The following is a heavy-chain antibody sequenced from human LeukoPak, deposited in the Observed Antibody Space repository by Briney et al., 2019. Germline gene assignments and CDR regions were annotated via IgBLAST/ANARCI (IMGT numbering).Heavy chain of an antibody. CDR1: GFTFSSYR. CDR2: ISSSSSYE. Sequence: GGSLRLSCAASGFTFSSYRMNWVRQAPGKGLEWVSSISSSSSYEYYADSLKGRFTISRDNAKNSLYLQMNSLRAEDTAVCYCARDRDYVIDYWGQGTLVTVSS. V-gene: IGHV3-21*01. J-gene: IGHJ4*02. CDR3: ARDRDYVIDY. D-gene: IGHD4-17*01.